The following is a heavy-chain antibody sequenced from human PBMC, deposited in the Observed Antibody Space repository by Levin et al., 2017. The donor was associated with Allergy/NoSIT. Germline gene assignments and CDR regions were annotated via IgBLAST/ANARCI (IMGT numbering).Heavy chain of an antibody. CDR3: ARDGGIVVVVAATPIDY. CDR1: GYSISSGYY. D-gene: IGHD2-15*01. CDR2: IYHSGST. J-gene: IGHJ4*02. V-gene: IGHV4-38-2*02. Sequence: SETLSLTCAVSGYSISSGYYWGWIRQPPGTGLEWIGSIYHSGSTYYNPSLKSRVTISVDTSKNQFSLKLSSVTAADTAVYYCARDGGIVVVVAATPIDYWGQGTLVTVSS.